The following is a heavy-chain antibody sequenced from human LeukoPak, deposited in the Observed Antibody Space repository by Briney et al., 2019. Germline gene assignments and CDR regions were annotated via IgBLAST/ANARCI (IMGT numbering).Heavy chain of an antibody. D-gene: IGHD3-3*01. CDR1: GAPIGSGGTS. CDR3: ARGFVSDY. Sequence: SETLSLTCTVSGAPIGSGGTSWAGIPKPPGKGLEWIGSIYYSGSTYYNPSLKSRVTISVDTSKNQFSLKLSSVTAADTAVYYCARGFVSDYWGQGTLVTVSS. CDR2: IYYSGST. J-gene: IGHJ4*02. V-gene: IGHV4-39*07.